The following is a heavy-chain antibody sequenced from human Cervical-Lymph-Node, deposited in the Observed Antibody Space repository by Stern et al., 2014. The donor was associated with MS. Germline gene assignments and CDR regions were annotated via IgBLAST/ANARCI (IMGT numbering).Heavy chain of an antibody. D-gene: IGHD3-22*01. Sequence: QVQLQQWGAGLLKPSETLSLTCAVYGGSFSGYYWSWIRQPPGKGLEWIGEINHSGSTNYNPSLKSRVTISVDTSKNQFSLKRSSVTAADTAVYYCARVGYYDSSRWGQGTLVTVSS. CDR2: INHSGST. CDR3: ARVGYYDSSR. CDR1: GGSFSGYY. V-gene: IGHV4-34*01. J-gene: IGHJ4*02.